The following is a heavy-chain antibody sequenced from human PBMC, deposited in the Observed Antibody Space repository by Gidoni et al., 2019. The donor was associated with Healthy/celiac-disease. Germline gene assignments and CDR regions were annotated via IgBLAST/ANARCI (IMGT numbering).Heavy chain of an antibody. V-gene: IGHV1-18*01. CDR3: ARDGPAFLLYDYYYYYGMDV. CDR2: ISAYNGNT. CDR1: GYTFTSYG. J-gene: IGHJ6*02. D-gene: IGHD3-3*02. Sequence: QVQLVQSGAEVKKPGASVKVSCKASGYTFTSYGLSWVRQDPGQGLGWMGWISAYNGNTNYAQKLQGRVTMTTDTSTSTAYMELRSLRSDDTAVYYCARDGPAFLLYDYYYYYGMDVWGQGTTVTVSS.